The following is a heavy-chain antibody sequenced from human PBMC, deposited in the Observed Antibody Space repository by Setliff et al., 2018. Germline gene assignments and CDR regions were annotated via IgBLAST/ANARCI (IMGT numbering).Heavy chain of an antibody. CDR2: IKQDGSEK. CDR3: ARDYYDSSGYYDYFDY. Sequence: GGSLRLSCAASGFTFTNYAMSWVRQAPGKGLEWVANIKQDGSEKYYVDSVKGRFTISRDNAKNSLYLQMNSLRAEDTAVYYCARDYYDSSGYYDYFDYWGQGTLVTVSS. J-gene: IGHJ4*02. V-gene: IGHV3-7*01. CDR1: GFTFTNYA. D-gene: IGHD3-22*01.